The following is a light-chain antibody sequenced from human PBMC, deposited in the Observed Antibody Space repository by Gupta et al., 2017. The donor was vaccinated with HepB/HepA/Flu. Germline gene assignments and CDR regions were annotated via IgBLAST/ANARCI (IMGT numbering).Light chain of an antibody. CDR1: SSNIVNNY. J-gene: IGLJ3*02. Sequence: QSVLTQPPSVSAAPRQKVTISCSGSSSNIVNNYVSWYQQLPGTAPKLLIYGNNQRPSGIPDRFSGSKSGTSATLGISGLQTEDEADYYCGTWDSSLRADVFGAGTKLTVL. V-gene: IGLV1-51*02. CDR3: GTWDSSLRADV. CDR2: GNN.